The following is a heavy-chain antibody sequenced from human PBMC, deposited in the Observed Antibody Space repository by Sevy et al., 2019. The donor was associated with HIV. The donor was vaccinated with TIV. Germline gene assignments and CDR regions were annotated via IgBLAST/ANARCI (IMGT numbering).Heavy chain of an antibody. CDR1: GFTFSSYA. CDR2: LSGNGGST. D-gene: IGHD1-7*01. CDR3: AKDRIWELGDAFDI. Sequence: GGSLRLSCAASGFTFSSYAMSWVRQAPGKGLEWVSGLSGNGGSTNYADSVKGRFALSRDNSKNTLYLQMNNLRAEDTAIYFCAKDRIWELGDAFDIWGQGTMVTVPS. V-gene: IGHV3-23*01. J-gene: IGHJ3*02.